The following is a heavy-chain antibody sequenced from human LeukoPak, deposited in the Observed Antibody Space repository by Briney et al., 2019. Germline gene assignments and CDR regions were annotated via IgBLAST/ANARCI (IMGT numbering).Heavy chain of an antibody. D-gene: IGHD6-19*01. CDR2: ISYDGSNK. CDR1: GFTFSGHG. CDR3: AKGRQAVAVIEFDY. V-gene: IGHV3-30*18. Sequence: PGGSLRLSCAASGFTFSGHGMHWVRQAPGKGLEWVAVISYDGSNKYYADSVKGRFTISRDNSKNTLYLQMNSLRAEDTAVYYCAKGRQAVAVIEFDYWGQGALVTVSS. J-gene: IGHJ4*02.